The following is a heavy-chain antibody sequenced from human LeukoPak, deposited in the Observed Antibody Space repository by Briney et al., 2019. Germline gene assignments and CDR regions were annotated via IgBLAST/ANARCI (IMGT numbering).Heavy chain of an antibody. CDR3: ARDPPGSGSYLDY. CDR2: IYYSGST. CDR1: GGSISSYY. Sequence: PSETLSLTCTVSGGSISSYYWTWIRRPPGKGLEYIGYIYYSGSTNYNPSLKSRVTISVDTSKNQFSLKLSSVTAADTAVYYCARDPPGSGSYLDYWGQGTLVTVSS. J-gene: IGHJ4*02. V-gene: IGHV4-59*01. D-gene: IGHD3-10*01.